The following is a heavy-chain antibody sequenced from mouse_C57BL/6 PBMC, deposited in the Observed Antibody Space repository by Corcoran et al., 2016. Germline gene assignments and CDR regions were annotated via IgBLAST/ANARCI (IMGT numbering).Heavy chain of an antibody. J-gene: IGHJ2*01. D-gene: IGHD1-1*01. V-gene: IGHV1-26*01. Sequence: EVQLQQSGPELVKPGASVKISCKASGYTFTDYYMNWVKQSHGKSLEWIGDINPNNGGTSYNQKFKGKATLTVDKSSSTAYMELRSLTSEDSAVYYCAREGAFEYYGSPYYFDYWGQGTTLTVSS. CDR1: GYTFTDYY. CDR3: AREGAFEYYGSPYYFDY. CDR2: INPNNGGT.